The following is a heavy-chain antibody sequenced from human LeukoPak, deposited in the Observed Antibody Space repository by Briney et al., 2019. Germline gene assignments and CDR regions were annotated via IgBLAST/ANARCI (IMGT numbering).Heavy chain of an antibody. CDR2: INHSGTT. J-gene: IGHJ4*02. V-gene: IGHV4-34*01. CDR1: GGSISDYY. CDR3: ARGGRSEYFGSGSHDY. D-gene: IGHD3-10*01. Sequence: SETLSLTCIVYGGSISDYYWSWIRQPPGKGLEWIGEINHSGTTNYNPSLKSRVIVSVDTSKSQFSLKLTSVTAADTAVYYYARGGRSEYFGSGSHDYWGQGTLVTVSS.